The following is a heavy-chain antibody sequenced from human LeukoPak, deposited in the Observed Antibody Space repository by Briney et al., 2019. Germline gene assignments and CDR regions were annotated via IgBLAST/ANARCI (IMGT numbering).Heavy chain of an antibody. J-gene: IGHJ4*02. CDR3: TMDSSGPYGIDY. Sequence: ASVKVSCKASGYTFTGYYMHWVRQAPGQGLEWMGWINPNSGGTNYAQKFQGRVTMTRDTSISTAYMELSRLRSDDTAVYYCTMDSSGPYGIDYWGQGTLVTVSS. CDR2: INPNSGGT. D-gene: IGHD3-22*01. V-gene: IGHV1-2*02. CDR1: GYTFTGYY.